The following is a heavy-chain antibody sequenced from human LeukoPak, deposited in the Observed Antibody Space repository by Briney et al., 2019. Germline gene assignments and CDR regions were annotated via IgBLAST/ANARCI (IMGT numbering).Heavy chain of an antibody. Sequence: GGSLRLSCAASGFTFSSYWMHWVRQAPGKGLVWVSRINSDGSSTSYADSVKGRFTISRDNAKNTLYLQMNSLRGEDTAVYYCATYSSSWHAIDYWGQGTPVTVSS. CDR3: ATYSSSWHAIDY. CDR2: INSDGSST. CDR1: GFTFSSYW. D-gene: IGHD6-13*01. V-gene: IGHV3-74*01. J-gene: IGHJ4*02.